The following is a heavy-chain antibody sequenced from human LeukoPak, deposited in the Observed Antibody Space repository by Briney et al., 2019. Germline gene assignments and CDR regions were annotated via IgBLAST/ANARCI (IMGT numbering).Heavy chain of an antibody. J-gene: IGHJ6*03. CDR1: GYSISSGYY. V-gene: IGHV4-38-2*02. D-gene: IGHD6-13*01. CDR3: ARGSSSWPYYYYYYYMDV. Sequence: PSETLSLTCTVSGYSISSGYYWGWIRQPPGKGLEWIGSIYHSGSTYYNPSLKSRVTISVDTSKNQFSPKLSSVTAADTAVYYCARGSSSWPYYYYYYYMDVWGKGTTVTVSS. CDR2: IYHSGST.